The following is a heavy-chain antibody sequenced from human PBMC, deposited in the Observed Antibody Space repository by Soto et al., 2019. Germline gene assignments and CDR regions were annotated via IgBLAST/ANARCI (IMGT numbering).Heavy chain of an antibody. CDR1: GFTFNNYA. Sequence: EVQLLESGGGLVQPGGSLRLSCAASGFTFNNYAMTWVRQAPGKGLEWVSAISGGGDTTSYADSVKGRFTVSRDGSKNTLYLQMSSLRAEDPPLYYCAKGRGGSGSLTPRVDFWGQGTLVTVSS. CDR3: AKGRGGSGSLTPRVDF. V-gene: IGHV3-23*01. D-gene: IGHD3-10*01. J-gene: IGHJ4*02. CDR2: ISGGGDTT.